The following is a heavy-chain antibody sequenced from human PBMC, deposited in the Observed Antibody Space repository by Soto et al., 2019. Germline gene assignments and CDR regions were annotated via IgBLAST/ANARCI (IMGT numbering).Heavy chain of an antibody. J-gene: IGHJ4*02. V-gene: IGHV4-4*02. CDR1: SASISSNHW. CDR3: ARAAMTDRHPFDY. CDR2: IHHTGGT. D-gene: IGHD2-21*02. Sequence: QVQLQESGPGLVKPSGTLSLTCAVSSASISSNHWWSWVRQPPGKGLEWIGEIHHTGGTNDNPSLKSRVTISLDKPKKQFSLKLTSVTAADTAIYYCARAAMTDRHPFDYWGQGIRVTVSS.